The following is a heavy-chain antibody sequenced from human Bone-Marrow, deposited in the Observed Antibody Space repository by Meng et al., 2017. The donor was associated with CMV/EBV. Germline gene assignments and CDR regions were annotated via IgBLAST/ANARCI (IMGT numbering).Heavy chain of an antibody. V-gene: IGHV6-1*01. J-gene: IGHJ4*02. D-gene: IGHD7-27*01. CDR1: GDPVSSNVAA. CDR2: PSYRSRWFN. CDR3: VRDWAH. Sequence: SLTYAISGDPVSSNVAAWNLIVQSPSRSLAWLGRPSYRSRWFNDYTLSVKSRIIINPDTFRNQFSLHLNSVTPEDTAVYYCVRDWAHWGQGTLVTSPQ.